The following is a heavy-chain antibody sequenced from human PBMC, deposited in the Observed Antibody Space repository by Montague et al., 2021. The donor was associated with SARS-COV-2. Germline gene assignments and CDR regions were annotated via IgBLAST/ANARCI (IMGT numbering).Heavy chain of an antibody. V-gene: IGHV4-59*11. CDR1: GGSIGSHY. Sequence: SETLSLTCTVSGGSIGSHYWSRIRLPPGKGLEWVGHIYYTGITKYKSSLKSRVTISVDTSKNQLSLKLDSVTAADTAVYYCARGSGSASATWFDPWGQGTLVTVSS. D-gene: IGHD6-25*01. CDR3: ARGSGSASATWFDP. J-gene: IGHJ5*02. CDR2: IYYTGIT.